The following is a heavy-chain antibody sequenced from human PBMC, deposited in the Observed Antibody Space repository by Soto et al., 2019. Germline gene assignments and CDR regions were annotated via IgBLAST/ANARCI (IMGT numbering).Heavy chain of an antibody. CDR1: GGTFSSYA. CDR3: ARDDFWSGSQHYYYGMDV. Sequence: QVQLVQSGAEVKKPGSSVKVSCKASGGTFSSYAISWVRQAPGQGLEWMGGIIPIFGTANYAQKFQGRGTSTADESTSTAYMELSSLRSEDTAVYYCARDDFWSGSQHYYYGMDVWGQGTTVTVSS. V-gene: IGHV1-69*12. D-gene: IGHD3-3*01. J-gene: IGHJ6*02. CDR2: IIPIFGTA.